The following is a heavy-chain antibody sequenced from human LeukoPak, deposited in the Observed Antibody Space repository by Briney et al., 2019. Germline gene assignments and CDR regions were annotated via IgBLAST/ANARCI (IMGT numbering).Heavy chain of an antibody. J-gene: IGHJ5*02. CDR2: ISYDGSNK. D-gene: IGHD6-13*01. Sequence: PGGSLRLSCAASGFTFSSYSMNWVRQAPGKGLEWVAVISYDGSNKYYADSVKGRFTISRDNSKNTLYLQMNSLRAEDTAVYYCAGSTGYSTPWGQGTLVTVSS. CDR3: AGSTGYSTP. V-gene: IGHV3-30*03. CDR1: GFTFSSYS.